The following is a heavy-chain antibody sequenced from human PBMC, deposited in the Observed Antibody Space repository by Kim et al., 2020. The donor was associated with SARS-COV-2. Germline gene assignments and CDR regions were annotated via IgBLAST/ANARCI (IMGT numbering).Heavy chain of an antibody. Sequence: GESLKISCKGSGYSFTSYWIGWVRQMPGKGLEWMGIIYPGDSDTRYSPSFQGQVTISADKSISTAYLQWSSLKASDTAMYYCARHPRGLDYYDSSGYSNYYYYGMDVWGQGTTVTVSS. J-gene: IGHJ6*02. V-gene: IGHV5-51*01. CDR1: GYSFTSYW. CDR3: ARHPRGLDYYDSSGYSNYYYYGMDV. D-gene: IGHD3-22*01. CDR2: IYPGDSDT.